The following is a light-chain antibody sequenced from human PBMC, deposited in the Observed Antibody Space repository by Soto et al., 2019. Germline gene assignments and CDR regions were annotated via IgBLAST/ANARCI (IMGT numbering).Light chain of an antibody. CDR3: QQRSNWPPLT. Sequence: EIVLTQSPATLSLSPGERATLSCRASQSVSSYLAWYQQKPGQAPRLLIYDASNRATGIPARFSGSGSGTDFTITISSLEPEDFAVYYCQQRSNWPPLTFGPGTTVDIK. CDR1: QSVSSY. V-gene: IGKV3-11*01. CDR2: DAS. J-gene: IGKJ3*01.